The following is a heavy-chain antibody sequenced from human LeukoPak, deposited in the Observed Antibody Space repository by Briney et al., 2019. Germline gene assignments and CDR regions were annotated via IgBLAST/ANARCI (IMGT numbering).Heavy chain of an antibody. V-gene: IGHV3-30*18. CDR2: ISYDGSNK. Sequence: PGRSLRLSCAASGFTFSSYGMHWVRQAPGKGLEWVAVISYDGSNKYYADSVKGRFTIPRDNSKNTLYLQMNSLRAEDTAVYYCAKGGEWLLYFDYWGQGTLVTVSS. CDR3: AKGGEWLLYFDY. J-gene: IGHJ4*02. D-gene: IGHD3-16*01. CDR1: GFTFSSYG.